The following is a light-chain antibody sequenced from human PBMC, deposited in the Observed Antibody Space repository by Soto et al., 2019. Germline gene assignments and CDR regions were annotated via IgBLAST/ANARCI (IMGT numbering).Light chain of an antibody. CDR3: QVWDSSSDHHV. V-gene: IGLV3-21*02. CDR1: NIGSKS. Sequence: SYELTQPPSVSVAPGQTARITCGGNNIGSKSVHWYQQKPGQAPVLVVYGDSDRPSGIPERFSGSNSGNTATLTISRVEAGDEADYYCQVWDSSSDHHVFGTGTKVTVL. CDR2: GDS. J-gene: IGLJ1*01.